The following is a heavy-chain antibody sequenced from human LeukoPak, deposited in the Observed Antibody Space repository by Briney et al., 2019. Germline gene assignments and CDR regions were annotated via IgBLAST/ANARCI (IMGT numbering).Heavy chain of an antibody. V-gene: IGHV3-30*04. Sequence: GGSLRLSCAASGFTFSSYAMHWVRQAPGKGLEWVAVISYDGSNKYYRDSVKGRFTISRDNSKNTLYLQMNSLRAEDTAVYYCAKDIGGTSSSWSEGAFDIWGQGTMVTVSS. CDR2: ISYDGSNK. D-gene: IGHD6-13*01. CDR1: GFTFSSYA. J-gene: IGHJ3*02. CDR3: AKDIGGTSSSWSEGAFDI.